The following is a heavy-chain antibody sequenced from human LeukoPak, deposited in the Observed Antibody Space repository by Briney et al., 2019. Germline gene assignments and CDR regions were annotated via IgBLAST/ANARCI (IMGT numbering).Heavy chain of an antibody. Sequence: SVKVSCKASGGTFSSYAISWVRQAPGQGLEWMGGIIPIFGTANYAQKFQGRVTITADKSTSTAYMELSSLRSEDTAVYYCARSFGCSGGSCYSYWFDPWGQGTLVTVSS. J-gene: IGHJ5*02. D-gene: IGHD2-15*01. CDR1: GGTFSSYA. V-gene: IGHV1-69*06. CDR3: ARSFGCSGGSCYSYWFDP. CDR2: IIPIFGTA.